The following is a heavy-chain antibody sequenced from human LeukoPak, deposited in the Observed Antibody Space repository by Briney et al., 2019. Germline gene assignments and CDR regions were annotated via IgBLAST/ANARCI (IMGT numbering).Heavy chain of an antibody. Sequence: PGGSLRLSCAASGFTFSNYWMSWVRQAPGKGLEWVANIKQDGSEKYYVDSVKGRFTISRDSAKNSLYLQMNSLRAEDTAVYYCAREGLLWFGELFSYMDVWGKGTTVTVPS. V-gene: IGHV3-7*01. CDR2: IKQDGSEK. D-gene: IGHD3-10*01. CDR3: AREGLLWFGELFSYMDV. CDR1: GFTFSNYW. J-gene: IGHJ6*03.